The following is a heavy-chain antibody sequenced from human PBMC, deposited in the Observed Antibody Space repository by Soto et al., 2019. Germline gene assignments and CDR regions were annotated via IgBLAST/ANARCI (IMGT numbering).Heavy chain of an antibody. CDR2: IYYSGST. CDR3: AREWRLYSRGMDV. Sequence: QVQLQESGPGLVKPSETLSLTCTVSGGSISSYYWSWIRQPPGKGLEWIGYIYYSGSTNYNPSLQSRVTISVDTSKNQFSLKLSSVTAADTAVYYCAREWRLYSRGMDVWGQGTTVTVSS. J-gene: IGHJ6*02. CDR1: GGSISSYY. V-gene: IGHV4-59*01. D-gene: IGHD2-15*01.